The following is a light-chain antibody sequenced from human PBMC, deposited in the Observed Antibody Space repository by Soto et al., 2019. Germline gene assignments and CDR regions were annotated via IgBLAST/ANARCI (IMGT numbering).Light chain of an antibody. CDR3: QQFCSAPQT. CDR2: GPS. Sequence: EIVLTQSPGTLSLSPGERATLSCTTSQRVSSDFLAWYQQKADQAPRLLIYGPSNRATGVPARFIGGGSGTDFALTVSRLEPEEFAVYYGQQFCSAPQTFGQGTKVDI. J-gene: IGKJ1*01. V-gene: IGKV3-20*01. CDR1: QRVSSDF.